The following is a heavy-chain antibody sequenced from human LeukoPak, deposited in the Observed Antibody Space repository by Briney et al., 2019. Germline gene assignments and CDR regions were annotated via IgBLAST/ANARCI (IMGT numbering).Heavy chain of an antibody. D-gene: IGHD3-3*01. CDR3: ARDSEVYDFWSGYYSFDY. CDR1: GGSISSYY. Sequence: PSEALSLTCTVSGGSISSYYWSWIRQPAGKGLEWIGRIYTSGSTNYNPSLKSRVTMSVDTSKNQFSLKLSSVTAADTAVYYCARDSEVYDFWSGYYSFDYWGQGTLVTVSS. J-gene: IGHJ4*02. V-gene: IGHV4-4*07. CDR2: IYTSGST.